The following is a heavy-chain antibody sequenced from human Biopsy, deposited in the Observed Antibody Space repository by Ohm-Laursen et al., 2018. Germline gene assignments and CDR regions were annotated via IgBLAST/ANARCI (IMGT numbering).Heavy chain of an antibody. J-gene: IGHJ3*02. V-gene: IGHV3-9*01. CDR3: TKARGRFLEWVDPFDI. CDR2: INWNSGIK. CDR1: GFTFDDNA. D-gene: IGHD3-3*01. Sequence: SLRLSCAAFGFTFDDNAMHWVRQAPGKGLEWVSGINWNSGIKDYADSVKGRFAISRDNAKNSLYLQMSSLRAEDTASYYCTKARGRFLEWVDPFDIWGQGTMVTVSS.